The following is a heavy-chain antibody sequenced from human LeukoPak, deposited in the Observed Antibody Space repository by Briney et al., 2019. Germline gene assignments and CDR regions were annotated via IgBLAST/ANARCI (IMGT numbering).Heavy chain of an antibody. Sequence: GGSLRLSCAASGFTFSSYWMTWVRQAPEKGLEWVSSVSASSRYTYYADSVKGRFTISRDNAKNSLYLQMSSLRVEDTAVFYCARFVDHYDSSGYSRHYFDSWGQGALVTVSS. CDR1: GFTFSSYW. CDR3: ARFVDHYDSSGYSRHYFDS. CDR2: VSASSRYT. J-gene: IGHJ4*02. D-gene: IGHD3-22*01. V-gene: IGHV3-21*01.